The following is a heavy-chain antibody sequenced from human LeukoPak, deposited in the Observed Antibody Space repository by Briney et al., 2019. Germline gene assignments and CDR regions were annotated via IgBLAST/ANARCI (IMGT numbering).Heavy chain of an antibody. J-gene: IGHJ6*04. CDR1: GFTFSSYW. D-gene: IGHD3-10*01. CDR3: ARAPPRRLLWFGMDV. CDR2: IKQDGSEK. V-gene: IGHV3-7*03. Sequence: GGSLRLSCAASGFTFSSYWMSWVRQAPGRGLEWVANIKQDGSEKYYVDSVKGRFTISRDNAKNSLYLQMNSLRAEDTAVYYCARAPPRRLLWFGMDVWGKGTTVTVSS.